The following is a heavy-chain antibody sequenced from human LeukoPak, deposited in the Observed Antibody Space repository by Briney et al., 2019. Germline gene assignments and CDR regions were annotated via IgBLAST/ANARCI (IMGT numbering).Heavy chain of an antibody. CDR3: GRGHPVVPAAVPDY. Sequence: ASVKVSCKASGYTFSDYHIHWVRQAPGQGLEWMGWMKSNSGGTNYAQKFQGRVTMTRDTSINTAYMELSSLTSDDTAVYYCGRGHPVVPAAVPDYWGQGTLVTVSS. CDR2: MKSNSGGT. J-gene: IGHJ4*02. CDR1: GYTFSDYH. V-gene: IGHV1-2*02. D-gene: IGHD2-2*02.